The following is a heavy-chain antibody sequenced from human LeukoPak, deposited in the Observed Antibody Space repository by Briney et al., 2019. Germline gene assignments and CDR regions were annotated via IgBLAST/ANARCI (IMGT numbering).Heavy chain of an antibody. D-gene: IGHD1-26*01. CDR1: GGAISSYY. J-gene: IGHJ4*02. CDR3: AVYSGSYQD. CDR2: IYYSGST. V-gene: IGHV4-59*01. Sequence: PSETLSLTSTVSGGAISSYYWSWIRQPPGKGLEWIGYIYYSGSTNYNPSLKSRVTISVDTSKNQFSLKLSSVTAADTAVYYCAVYSGSYQDWGQGTLVTVSS.